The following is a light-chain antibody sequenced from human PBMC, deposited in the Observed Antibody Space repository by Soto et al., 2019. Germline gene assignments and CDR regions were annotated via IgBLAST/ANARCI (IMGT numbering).Light chain of an antibody. Sequence: QSVLTQPPSASGTPGQRVTISCSGSNSNIGSNTVNWYQQFPGTAPRFLIYGNDQRPSGVPDRFSASKSGTSASLAISGLQSEDEADYYCAVWDDSLRGRVFGGGTNSPS. J-gene: IGLJ2*01. CDR2: GND. CDR3: AVWDDSLRGRV. V-gene: IGLV1-44*01. CDR1: NSNIGSNT.